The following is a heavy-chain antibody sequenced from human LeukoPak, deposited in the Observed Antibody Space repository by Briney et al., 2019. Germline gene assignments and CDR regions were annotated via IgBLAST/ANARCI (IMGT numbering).Heavy chain of an antibody. CDR2: ISGSGKTI. CDR3: ARGSRGEGAHDAFDI. J-gene: IGHJ3*02. Sequence: GGSLRLSCAASGFTFRSYEMTWVRQAPGKGLEWVSYISGSGKTIYYADSVKGRFTISRDNAKNSLYLQMNSLRVGDMAYYYCARGSRGEGAHDAFDIWGQGTMVTVSS. V-gene: IGHV3-48*03. D-gene: IGHD3-10*01. CDR1: GFTFRSYE.